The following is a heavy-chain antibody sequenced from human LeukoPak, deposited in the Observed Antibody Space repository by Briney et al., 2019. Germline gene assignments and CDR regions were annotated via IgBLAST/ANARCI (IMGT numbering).Heavy chain of an antibody. J-gene: IGHJ4*02. CDR3: ARGNSGYGYCFDY. CDR2: ISGSGGST. D-gene: IGHD5-12*01. Sequence: GGSLRLSCAASGFTFSSYAMSWVRQAPGKGLEWVSAISGSGGSTYYADSVKGRFTISRDNSKNTLYLQMNSLRAEDTAVYYCARGNSGYGYCFDYWGQGTLVTVSS. CDR1: GFTFSSYA. V-gene: IGHV3-23*01.